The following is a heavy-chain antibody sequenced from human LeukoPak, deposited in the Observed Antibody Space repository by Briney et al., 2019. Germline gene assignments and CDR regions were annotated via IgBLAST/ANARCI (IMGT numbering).Heavy chain of an antibody. V-gene: IGHV3-48*01. CDR2: ISSSGSTK. Sequence: PGGSLRLSCGASGITFSSYSINWVRQAPGKGLEWVSYISSSGSTKYYADSVKGRFTISRDNARNSLYLQMNSLRAEDTAVYFCARGGLSIMGYWGQGTLVTVSS. J-gene: IGHJ4*02. D-gene: IGHD2/OR15-2a*01. CDR3: ARGGLSIMGY. CDR1: GITFSSYS.